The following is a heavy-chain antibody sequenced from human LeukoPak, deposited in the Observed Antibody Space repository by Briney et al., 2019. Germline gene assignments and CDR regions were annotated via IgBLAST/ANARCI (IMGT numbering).Heavy chain of an antibody. D-gene: IGHD3-22*01. CDR3: ATATTYYYDSSGSLGLGWFDP. CDR2: FDPEDGET. Sequence: ASVTVSCKVSGYTLTELSMHWVRRAPGKGLEWMGGFDPEDGETIYAQKFQGRVTMTEDTSTDTAYMELSSLRSEDTAVYYCATATTYYYDSSGSLGLGWFDPWGQGTLVTVSS. V-gene: IGHV1-24*01. J-gene: IGHJ5*02. CDR1: GYTLTELS.